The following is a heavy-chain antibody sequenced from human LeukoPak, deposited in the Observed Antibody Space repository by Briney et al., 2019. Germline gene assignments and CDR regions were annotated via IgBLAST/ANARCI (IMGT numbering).Heavy chain of an antibody. CDR2: ISPPGDIT. Sequence: GGSLRLSCAASGFHFSTHGMNWVRQAPGQGLEWVSGISPPGDITYYADSVMGRFTISRDNRKNTVSLQMNSLRAEDTALYYCVRDLDWGAFDVWGQGTMVTVSS. D-gene: IGHD3/OR15-3a*01. J-gene: IGHJ3*01. V-gene: IGHV3-23*01. CDR1: GFHFSTHG. CDR3: VRDLDWGAFDV.